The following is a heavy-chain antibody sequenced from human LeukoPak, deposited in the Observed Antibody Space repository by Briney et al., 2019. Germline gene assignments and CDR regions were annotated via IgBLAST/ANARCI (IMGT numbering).Heavy chain of an antibody. CDR1: GYTFTGYY. CDR2: INPNSGGT. Sequence: ASVKVSCKASGYTFTGYYMHWVRQAPGQGLEWMGWINPNSGGTNYAQKFQGRVTMTRDTSISTAYMELSRLRSDDTAVYYGARDRGIAVAGRDYWGQGTLVTVSS. V-gene: IGHV1-2*02. D-gene: IGHD6-19*01. CDR3: ARDRGIAVAGRDY. J-gene: IGHJ4*02.